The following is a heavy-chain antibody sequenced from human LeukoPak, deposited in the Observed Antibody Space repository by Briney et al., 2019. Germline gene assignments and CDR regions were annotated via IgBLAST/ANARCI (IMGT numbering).Heavy chain of an antibody. CDR3: AKGSCRYCSSTSCYCYGMDV. V-gene: IGHV3-23*01. D-gene: IGHD2-2*01. Sequence: GASLRLSCAASGFTFSSYAMSWVRQAPGKGLEWVSAISGSGGSTYYADSVKRRFTISRDHSKNTLYLKMNSLRAEDTAVYYCAKGSCRYCSSTSCYCYGMDVWGQGTTVTVSS. CDR2: ISGSGGST. J-gene: IGHJ6*02. CDR1: GFTFSSYA.